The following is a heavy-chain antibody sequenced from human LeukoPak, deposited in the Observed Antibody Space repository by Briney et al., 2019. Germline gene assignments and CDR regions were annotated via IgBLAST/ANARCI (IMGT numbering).Heavy chain of an antibody. CDR1: GFTFSSYS. Sequence: PGGSLRLSCAASGFTFSSYSMSWVRQAPGKGLEWVGRIKSKTDGGTTDYAAPVKGRFTISRDDSKNTLYLQMNSLKTEDTAVYYCTAVGGSTTYFDYWGQGTLVTVSS. CDR2: IKSKTDGGTT. V-gene: IGHV3-15*01. J-gene: IGHJ4*02. D-gene: IGHD1-26*01. CDR3: TAVGGSTTYFDY.